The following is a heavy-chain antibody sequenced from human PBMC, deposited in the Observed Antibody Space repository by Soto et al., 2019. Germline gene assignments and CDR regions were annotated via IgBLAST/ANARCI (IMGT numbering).Heavy chain of an antibody. J-gene: IGHJ6*02. D-gene: IGHD3-22*01. CDR3: ARIPLYHDGSGHSSYGMDV. V-gene: IGHV4-59*01. CDR1: GGSISSNY. CDR2: IYYSGST. Sequence: SETLSLTCTVSGGSISSNYWSWIRQPPGKGLEWIGYIYYSGSTNYNPSLESRVTISADTSKNQLSLKLTSVTAADTAVYYCARIPLYHDGSGHSSYGMDVWGQGTTVTSP.